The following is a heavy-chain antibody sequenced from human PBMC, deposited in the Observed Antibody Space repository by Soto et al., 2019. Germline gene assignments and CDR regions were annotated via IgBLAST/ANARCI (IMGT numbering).Heavy chain of an antibody. D-gene: IGHD5-18*01. CDR1: DYTFINYG. CDR2: ISIYSGNT. Sequence: QVQLVQSGAEVKKPGASVKVSCKASDYTFINYGITWVRQAPGQGLEWMGWISIYSGNTNYAQKFQDRVTLTRDTSTSTAYMERRSLISDDTAVYYCARGVGSSYGFTDYWGQGTPVTVSS. CDR3: ARGVGSSYGFTDY. J-gene: IGHJ4*02. V-gene: IGHV1-18*01.